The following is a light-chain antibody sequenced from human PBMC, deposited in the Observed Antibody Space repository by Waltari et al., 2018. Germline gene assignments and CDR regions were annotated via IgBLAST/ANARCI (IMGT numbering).Light chain of an antibody. Sequence: QSVLTQPPSASGTPGQRVTISCSGSSSNIGSNSVNWYQQLPGTAPKLLIYGNFRRRSGRLDRVSVSKSGNSASLAIGGHHSEQEADYYGEAWDDILNRVVFGGGTKLTV. CDR2: GNF. CDR1: SSNIGSNS. V-gene: IGLV1-44*01. J-gene: IGLJ2*01. CDR3: EAWDDILNRVV.